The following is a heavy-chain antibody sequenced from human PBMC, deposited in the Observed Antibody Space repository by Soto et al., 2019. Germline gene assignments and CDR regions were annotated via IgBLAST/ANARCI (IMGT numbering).Heavy chain of an antibody. V-gene: IGHV4-59*08. CDR3: ARRYGGNLDY. D-gene: IGHD1-1*01. J-gene: IGHJ4*02. Sequence: QVQLQESGPGLVKPSETLSLTCTVSGGAISSYYWSWIRQPPGKGLEWIGYIYYSWSTNYNPSLKCRVTISVDTSKNQFGLKLRSATAEDTAVYYCARRYGGNLDYWGQGKLVTVFS. CDR2: IYYSWST. CDR1: GGAISSYY.